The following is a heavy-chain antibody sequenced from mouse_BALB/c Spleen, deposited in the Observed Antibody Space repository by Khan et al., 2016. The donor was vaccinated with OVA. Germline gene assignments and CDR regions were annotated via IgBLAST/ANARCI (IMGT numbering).Heavy chain of an antibody. Sequence: QVQLKQSGAELVRPGSSMKMSCTASGYAIRNYCMNWVKQGPGQGLEWIGQIYPGDGNTNYNAKFKDKATLTADTSSNTAYLQLSSLTSEDTAVESCACIGYDVLAYWGQGTLVTVSA. D-gene: IGHD2-14*01. CDR3: ACIGYDVLAY. V-gene: IGHV1-80*01. J-gene: IGHJ3*01. CDR2: IYPGDGNT. CDR1: GYAIRNYC.